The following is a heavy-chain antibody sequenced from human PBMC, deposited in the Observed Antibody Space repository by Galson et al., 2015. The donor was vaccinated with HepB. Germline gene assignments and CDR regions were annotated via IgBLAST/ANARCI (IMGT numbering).Heavy chain of an antibody. V-gene: IGHV3-30*18. CDR3: AKDQGGIAVAALDY. J-gene: IGHJ4*02. Sequence: SLRLSCAASGFTFSSYGMHWVRQAPGKGLEWVAVILYDGSNKYYADSVKGRFTISRDNSKNTLYLQMNSLRAEDTAVYYCAKDQGGIAVAALDYWGQGTLVTVSS. CDR1: GFTFSSYG. CDR2: ILYDGSNK. D-gene: IGHD6-19*01.